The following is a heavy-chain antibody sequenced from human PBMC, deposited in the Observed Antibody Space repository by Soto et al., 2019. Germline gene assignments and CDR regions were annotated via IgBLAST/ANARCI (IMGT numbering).Heavy chain of an antibody. V-gene: IGHV3-74*01. D-gene: IGHD4-17*01. CDR2: INSDGSST. Sequence: GGSLRLSCAASGLTFSSYWMHWVRQAPGKGLVWVSRINSDGSSTSYADSVKGRFTISRDNAKNTLYLQMNSLRAEDTAVYYCARVFPHGDSGNLHPFDYWGQGTLVTVSS. J-gene: IGHJ4*02. CDR1: GLTFSSYW. CDR3: ARVFPHGDSGNLHPFDY.